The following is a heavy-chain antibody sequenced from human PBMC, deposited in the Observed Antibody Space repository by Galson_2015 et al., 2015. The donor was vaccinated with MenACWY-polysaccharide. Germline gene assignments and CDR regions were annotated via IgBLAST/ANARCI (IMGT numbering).Heavy chain of an antibody. D-gene: IGHD3-22*01. CDR2: ISYESANK. CDR1: GFTFADYA. J-gene: IGHJ4*02. CDR3: AKRFTPYDTSSGLDY. Sequence: SLRLSCATSGFTFADYAMLWVRQAPGKGLEWVAVISYESANKSYVESVQGRFTISRDNSKNTVYLQMNSLRPEDTAIYYCAKRFTPYDTSSGLDYWGQGTLVTVSS. V-gene: IGHV3-30-3*01.